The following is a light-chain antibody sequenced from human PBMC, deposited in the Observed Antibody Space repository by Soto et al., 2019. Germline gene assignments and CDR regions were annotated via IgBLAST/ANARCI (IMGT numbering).Light chain of an antibody. CDR2: GAS. CDR1: QSVSSNF. CDR3: QQYGGSPRT. V-gene: IGKV3-20*01. J-gene: IGKJ1*01. Sequence: ELVLTQSPGTLSLSPGERATLSCRVSQSVSSNFLAWYQQKPGQAPRLLIYGASNRATGIPDRFSGSGSGTDFTLTISRLEPEDFAVYYCQQYGGSPRTFGQGTKVDIK.